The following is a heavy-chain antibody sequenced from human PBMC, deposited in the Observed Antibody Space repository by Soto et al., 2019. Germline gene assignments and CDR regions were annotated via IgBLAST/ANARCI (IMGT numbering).Heavy chain of an antibody. CDR3: ARAGPGGGSYLIDY. Sequence: QVQLVQSGAEVKKPGASVKVSCKASGYTFANYAMHWVRQAPGQRLEWMGFINPGNGDTRYSQKFQGRVTIARDTSASTVYMELSSLTSEDTAVHYCARAGPGGGSYLIDYWGQGTLVTVSS. D-gene: IGHD1-26*01. J-gene: IGHJ4*02. V-gene: IGHV1-3*01. CDR2: INPGNGDT. CDR1: GYTFANYA.